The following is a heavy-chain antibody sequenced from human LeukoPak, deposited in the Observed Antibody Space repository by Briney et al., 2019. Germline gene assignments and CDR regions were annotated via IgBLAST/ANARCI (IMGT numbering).Heavy chain of an antibody. CDR3: ARAMVRGSLVVRY. Sequence: ASVKVSCKASGYTFTMYYIHWVRQAPGQGLEWMGMINPNDGATTYTQRFQGRVTMTRNTSISTAYMELSSLRSEDTAVYYCARAMVRGSLVVRYWGQGTLVTVSS. D-gene: IGHD3-10*01. CDR2: INPNDGAT. V-gene: IGHV1-46*01. J-gene: IGHJ4*02. CDR1: GYTFTMYY.